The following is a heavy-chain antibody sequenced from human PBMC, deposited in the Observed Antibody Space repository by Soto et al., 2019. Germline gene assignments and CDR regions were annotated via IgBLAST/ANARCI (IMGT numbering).Heavy chain of an antibody. J-gene: IGHJ3*02. Sequence: GGSLRLSCAASGFTFSSYWMSWVRQAPGKGLEWVANIKQDGSEKYYVDSVKGRFTISRDNAKNSLYLQMNSLRAEDTAVYYCARVFETQNYYDSSGYTDDAFDIWGQGTMVTVSS. D-gene: IGHD3-22*01. V-gene: IGHV3-7*05. CDR3: ARVFETQNYYDSSGYTDDAFDI. CDR1: GFTFSSYW. CDR2: IKQDGSEK.